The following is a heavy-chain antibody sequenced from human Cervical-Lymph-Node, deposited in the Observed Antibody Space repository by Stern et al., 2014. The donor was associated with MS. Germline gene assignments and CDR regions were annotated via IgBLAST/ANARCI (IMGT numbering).Heavy chain of an antibody. CDR1: GFSLSTSGMC. J-gene: IGHJ3*02. V-gene: IGHV2-70*01. CDR2: IDWDDDK. D-gene: IGHD1-26*01. Sequence: QVTLKESGPALVKPTQTLTLTCTFSGFSLSTSGMCVTWIRQPPGKALEWLALIDWDDDKYYNTSLKTRLTISKDTSKNQVVLIMTNMDPVDTATYYCARINLLVGQRAFDIWGQGTMVTVSS. CDR3: ARINLLVGQRAFDI.